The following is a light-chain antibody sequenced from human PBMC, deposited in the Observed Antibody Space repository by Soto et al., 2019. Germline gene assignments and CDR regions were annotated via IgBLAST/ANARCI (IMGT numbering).Light chain of an antibody. J-gene: IGLJ3*02. CDR1: SSDVGTYNY. Sequence: QSVLTQPASVSGSPGQSITISCTGTSSDVGTYNYVSWYQQLPGKAPKVMIYEVSNRPSGVSNRFSGSKSGNTASLTISGLQAEDEAHYYCTSYTRRSTLVFGGGTQLTVL. CDR3: TSYTRRSTLV. V-gene: IGLV2-14*01. CDR2: EVS.